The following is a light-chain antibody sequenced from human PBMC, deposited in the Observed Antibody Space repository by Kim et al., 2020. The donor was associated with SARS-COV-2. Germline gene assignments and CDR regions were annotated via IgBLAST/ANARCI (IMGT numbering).Light chain of an antibody. CDR1: KLGHKY. V-gene: IGLV3-1*01. Sequence: SYELTQPPSVSVSPGQTASVTCSGDKLGHKYASWYQQKPGQSPVLVIYQDTKRPSGIPERFSGSNSANTATLTISGTQAMDEADYYCQAWDSTIVVFGGGTQLTVL. CDR2: QDT. J-gene: IGLJ2*01. CDR3: QAWDSTIVV.